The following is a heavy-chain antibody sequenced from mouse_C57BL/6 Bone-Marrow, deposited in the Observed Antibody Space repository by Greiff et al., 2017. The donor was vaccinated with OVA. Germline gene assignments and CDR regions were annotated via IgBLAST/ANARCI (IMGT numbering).Heavy chain of an antibody. CDR3: ARNMDY. Sequence: VKVVESGPGLVAPSQSLSITCTVSGFSLTSYAISWVRQPPGKGLEWLGVIWTGGGTNYNSAPKYRQSISKDNTKSQVFLKMNSLQTDDTARYYCARNMDYWGQGTSVTVSA. V-gene: IGHV2-9-1*01. CDR1: GFSLTSYA. CDR2: IWTGGGT. J-gene: IGHJ4*01.